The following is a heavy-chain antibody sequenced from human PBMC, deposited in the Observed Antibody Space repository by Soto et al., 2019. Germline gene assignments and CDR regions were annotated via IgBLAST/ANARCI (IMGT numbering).Heavy chain of an antibody. CDR3: AKDLVLIKKSYDSSGYYLGPIDY. V-gene: IGHV3-23*01. CDR1: GFTFSSYA. J-gene: IGHJ4*02. Sequence: GGSLRLSCAASGFTFSSYAMSWVRQAPGKGLEWVSAISGSGGSTYYADSGKGRFTISKDNSKNTLYLQMNSLRAEDTAVYYCAKDLVLIKKSYDSSGYYLGPIDYWGQGTLVTVSS. CDR2: ISGSGGST. D-gene: IGHD3-22*01.